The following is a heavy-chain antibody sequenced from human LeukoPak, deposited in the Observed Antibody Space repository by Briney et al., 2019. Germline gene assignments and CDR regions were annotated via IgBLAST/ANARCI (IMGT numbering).Heavy chain of an antibody. D-gene: IGHD2-21*02. CDR2: ISDIGSTQ. J-gene: IGHJ3*02. CDR3: ARDRSKVTAYDDALDI. CDR1: GFTFSSYE. V-gene: IGHV3-48*03. Sequence: GGSLRLSCAASGFTFSSYELNWVRQAPGKGLEWVSYISDIGSTQHYADSVKGRFTISRDNAKNSLYLQMNSLTAEDTALYYYARDRSKVTAYDDALDIWGQGTMVIVSS.